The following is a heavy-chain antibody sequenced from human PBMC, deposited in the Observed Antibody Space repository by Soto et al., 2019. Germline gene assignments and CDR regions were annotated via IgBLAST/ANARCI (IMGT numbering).Heavy chain of an antibody. D-gene: IGHD2-8*02. V-gene: IGHV4-38-2*02. CDR1: GDSLRSRYF. CDR2: IFHSGST. Sequence: TLSLTCNVSGDSLRSRYFWGWIRQTPGKGLEWIASIFHSGSTDYNPSLKSRVTMSVDASKNQFSLKLSSVTAADTAVYFCARVAFCTGITCSADNWFDPWGQGTLVTVS. CDR3: ARVAFCTGITCSADNWFDP. J-gene: IGHJ5*02.